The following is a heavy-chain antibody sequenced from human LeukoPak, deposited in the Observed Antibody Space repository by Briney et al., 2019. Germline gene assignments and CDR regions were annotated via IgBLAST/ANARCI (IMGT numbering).Heavy chain of an antibody. CDR2: INWTGGST. J-gene: IGHJ4*02. D-gene: IGHD2-21*02. V-gene: IGHV3-20*04. Sequence: GGSLRLSCAASGFTFSNYGMHWVRQAPGKGLERVSGINWTGGSTGYADSVKGRFTISRDNAKNSLYLQMNSLRAEDTAFYYCARGRGLGVTSTPVPFDYWGQGILVTVSS. CDR1: GFTFSNYG. CDR3: ARGRGLGVTSTPVPFDY.